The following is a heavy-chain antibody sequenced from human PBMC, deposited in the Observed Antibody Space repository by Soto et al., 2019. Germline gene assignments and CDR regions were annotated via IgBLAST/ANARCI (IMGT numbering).Heavy chain of an antibody. CDR2: ISYDGSNK. J-gene: IGHJ4*02. Sequence: VQLVESGGGVVQPGRSLRLSCAASGFTFSSYGMHWVRQAPGKGLEWVAVISYDGSNKYYADSVKGRFTISRDNSKNTLYLQMNSLRAEDTAVYYCASTPDYGDSYWGQGTLVTVSS. CDR3: ASTPDYGDSY. V-gene: IGHV3-30*03. CDR1: GFTFSSYG. D-gene: IGHD4-17*01.